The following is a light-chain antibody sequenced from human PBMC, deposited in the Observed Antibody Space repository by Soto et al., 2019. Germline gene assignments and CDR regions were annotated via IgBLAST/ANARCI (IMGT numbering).Light chain of an antibody. CDR3: QQTLRPLLF. J-gene: IGKJ3*01. CDR1: QSISNY. CDR2: AAS. V-gene: IGKV1-39*01. Sequence: DIQMTQSPSSLSASVGDRVTITCRASQSISNYLNWYQQKPGKGPKLLIYAASTLQSGVPSRISGSGSGTDFTLTISSLEPEDFATYYCQQTLRPLLFFGPGTKVDIK.